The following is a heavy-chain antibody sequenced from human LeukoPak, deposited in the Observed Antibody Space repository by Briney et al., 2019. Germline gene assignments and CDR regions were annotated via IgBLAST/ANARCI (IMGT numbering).Heavy chain of an antibody. J-gene: IGHJ6*02. CDR1: GYSFTSYW. D-gene: IGHD6-19*01. V-gene: IGHV5-51*01. Sequence: GESLKISCKGSGYSFTSYWIGWVRQMPGKGLEWMGIIYPGDSDTRYSPSFQGQVTISADKSISTAYLQWSSLKASDTAMYYCARHWVAGSRDMGYYYGMDVWGQGTTVTVSS. CDR2: IYPGDSDT. CDR3: ARHWVAGSRDMGYYYGMDV.